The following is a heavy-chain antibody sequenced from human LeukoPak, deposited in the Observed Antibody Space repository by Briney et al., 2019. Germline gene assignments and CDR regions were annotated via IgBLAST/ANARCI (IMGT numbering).Heavy chain of an antibody. V-gene: IGHV1-2*06. CDR1: GYTFTGYY. CDR3: ARDRYSGYDWDFHY. D-gene: IGHD5-12*01. CDR2: INPNSGGT. Sequence: ASVKVSCKASGYTFTGYYMHWVRQAPRQGLEWMVRINPNSGGTNYAQKFQDRVTMPRDTYISTAYMQLSRLRSDDTAVYYCARDRYSGYDWDFHYWGQGTLVTVSS. J-gene: IGHJ4*02.